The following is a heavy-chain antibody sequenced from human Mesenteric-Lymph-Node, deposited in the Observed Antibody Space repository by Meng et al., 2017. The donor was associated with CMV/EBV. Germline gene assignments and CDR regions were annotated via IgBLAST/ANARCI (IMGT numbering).Heavy chain of an antibody. D-gene: IGHD3-3*01. V-gene: IGHV3-30*03. J-gene: IGHJ6*02. Sequence: GESLKISCAASGFTFSGYSMNWVRQAPGKGLEWVAVISYDGSNKYYADSVKGRFTISRDNSKNTLYLQMNSLRAEDTAVYYCARDAPSVYDFWSGYSKYSYYYYGMDVWGQGTTVTVSS. CDR2: ISYDGSNK. CDR1: GFTFSGYS. CDR3: ARDAPSVYDFWSGYSKYSYYYYGMDV.